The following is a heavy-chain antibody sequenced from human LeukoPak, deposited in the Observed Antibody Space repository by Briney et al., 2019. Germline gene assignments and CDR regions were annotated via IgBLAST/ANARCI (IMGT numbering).Heavy chain of an antibody. Sequence: GESLKISCKGSGYSFNSYRIGWVRQMPGKGLEWMGIIYPGDSDTRYSPSFQGQVTISADKSISTSYLQWSSLKASDTAMSYCARPRDSSGYTLDAFDTWGQGTMVTVSS. D-gene: IGHD3-22*01. CDR1: GYSFNSYR. CDR3: ARPRDSSGYTLDAFDT. V-gene: IGHV5-51*01. CDR2: IYPGDSDT. J-gene: IGHJ3*02.